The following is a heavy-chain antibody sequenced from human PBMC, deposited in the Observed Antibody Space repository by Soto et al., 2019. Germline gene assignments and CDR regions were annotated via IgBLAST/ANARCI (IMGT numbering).Heavy chain of an antibody. Sequence: GGSLRLSCAASGFTFSSYAMSWVRQAPGKGLEWVSAISGSGGSTYYADSVKGRFTISRDNSKNTLYLQMNSLRAEDTAVYYCAKDPPALYCSGGSCYYLWGQGTLVTVSS. V-gene: IGHV3-23*01. D-gene: IGHD2-15*01. J-gene: IGHJ4*02. CDR2: ISGSGGST. CDR3: AKDPPALYCSGGSCYYL. CDR1: GFTFSSYA.